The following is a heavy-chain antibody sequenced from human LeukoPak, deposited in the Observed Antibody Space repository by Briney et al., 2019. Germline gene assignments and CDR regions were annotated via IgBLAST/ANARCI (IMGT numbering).Heavy chain of an antibody. Sequence: SETLSLTCTVSGGSISSNSYYWGWIRQPPGKGLEWIGSIYYSGSTYYNPSLKSRVTISVDTSKNQFSLKLSSVTAADTAVYYCASRYRKVGATHYWGQGTLVTVSS. CDR1: GGSISSNSYY. V-gene: IGHV4-39*07. D-gene: IGHD1-26*01. CDR3: ASRYRKVGATHY. J-gene: IGHJ4*02. CDR2: IYYSGST.